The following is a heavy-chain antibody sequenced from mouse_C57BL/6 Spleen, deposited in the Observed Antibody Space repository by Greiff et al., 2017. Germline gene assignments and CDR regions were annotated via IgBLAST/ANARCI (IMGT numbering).Heavy chain of an antibody. CDR2: IDPETGGT. D-gene: IGHD3-2*02. CDR1: GYTLTDYE. CDR3: TRSAQATY. Sequence: VHLVESGAELVRPGASVTLSCKASGYTLTDYEMHWVKQTPVHGLEWIGAIDPETGGTAYNQKFKGKAILTADKSSSTAYMELRSLTSEDSAVYYCTRSAQATYWGQGTLVTVSA. J-gene: IGHJ3*01. V-gene: IGHV1-15*01.